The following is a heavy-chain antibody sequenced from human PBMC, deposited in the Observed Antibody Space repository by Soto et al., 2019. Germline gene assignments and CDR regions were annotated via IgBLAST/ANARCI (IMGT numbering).Heavy chain of an antibody. CDR2: ISSASTTI. Sequence: GGSLRLSCAASGFTFSSYSMNWVRQAPGKGLEWVSYISSASTTIYYADSVKGRFTISRDNAKNSLYLQMNSLRAEDTAVYYCARAPYYYDSSGYYPLWGQGTLVTVSS. J-gene: IGHJ4*02. D-gene: IGHD3-22*01. CDR1: GFTFSSYS. V-gene: IGHV3-48*04. CDR3: ARAPYYYDSSGYYPL.